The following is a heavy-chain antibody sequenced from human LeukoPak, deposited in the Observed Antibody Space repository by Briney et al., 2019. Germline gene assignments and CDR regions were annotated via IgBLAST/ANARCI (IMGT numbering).Heavy chain of an antibody. V-gene: IGHV4-59*12. D-gene: IGHD3-22*01. CDR1: GGSISSYY. J-gene: IGHJ4*02. CDR3: ARGSSSGLIDY. Sequence: PSETLSLTCTVSGGSISSYYWSWIRQPPGKGLEWIGYIYYSGSTNYNPSLKSRVTISVDTSKNQFSLKLSSVTAADTAVYYCARGSSSGLIDYWGPGTLVTVSS. CDR2: IYYSGST.